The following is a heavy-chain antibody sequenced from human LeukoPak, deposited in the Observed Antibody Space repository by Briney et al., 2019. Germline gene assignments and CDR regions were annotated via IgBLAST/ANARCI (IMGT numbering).Heavy chain of an antibody. Sequence: GRSLRLSCAASGFTFSNAWMSWVRQAPGKGLEWVGRIKSKTDGGTTDYAAPVKGRFTISRDDSKNTLYLQMNSLKTEDTAVYYCTTDPQWLTAFDIWGQGTMVTVSS. CDR1: GFTFSNAW. CDR2: IKSKTDGGTT. CDR3: TTDPQWLTAFDI. D-gene: IGHD6-19*01. V-gene: IGHV3-15*01. J-gene: IGHJ3*02.